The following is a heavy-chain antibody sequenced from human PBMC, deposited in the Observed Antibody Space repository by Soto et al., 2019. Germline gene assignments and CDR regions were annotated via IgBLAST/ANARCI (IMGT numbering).Heavy chain of an antibody. CDR3: ARSEVAFNWFDP. V-gene: IGHV4-31*03. D-gene: IGHD2-15*01. CDR1: GGSISSGGYY. CDR2: IYYSGST. J-gene: IGHJ5*02. Sequence: SETLSLTCTVSGGSISSGGYYWSWIRQHPGKGLEWIGYIYYSGSTYYNPSLKSRVTISVDTSKNQFSLKLSSVTAADTAVYYCARSEVAFNWFDPWGQGTLVTVSS.